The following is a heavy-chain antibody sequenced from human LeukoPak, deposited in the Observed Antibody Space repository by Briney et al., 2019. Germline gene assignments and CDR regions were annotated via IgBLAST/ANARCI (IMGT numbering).Heavy chain of an antibody. CDR2: ISAYNGNT. D-gene: IGHD2-21*02. Sequence: GASVKVSCKASGYTFTSYGISWVRQAPGQGLEWMGWISAYNGNTNYAQKLQGRVTMTTDTSTSTTYMELRSLRSDDTAVYYCARVPYCGGDCLYNWFDPWGQGTLATVSS. J-gene: IGHJ5*02. CDR3: ARVPYCGGDCLYNWFDP. V-gene: IGHV1-18*01. CDR1: GYTFTSYG.